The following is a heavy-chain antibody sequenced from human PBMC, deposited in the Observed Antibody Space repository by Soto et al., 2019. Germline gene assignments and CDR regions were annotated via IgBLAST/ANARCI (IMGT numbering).Heavy chain of an antibody. V-gene: IGHV3-9*01. Sequence: EVQLVESGGGLVQPGRSLRLSCAASGFTFDDYAMHWVRQAPGKGLEWVSGISWNSGSRYYADSVKGRFTISRDNSKNTLFLQMNSLSAEDTAVYYCARRYYYDGSGPYGMDVWGQGTTVTVSS. D-gene: IGHD3-22*01. CDR2: ISWNSGSR. CDR1: GFTFDDYA. J-gene: IGHJ6*02. CDR3: ARRYYYDGSGPYGMDV.